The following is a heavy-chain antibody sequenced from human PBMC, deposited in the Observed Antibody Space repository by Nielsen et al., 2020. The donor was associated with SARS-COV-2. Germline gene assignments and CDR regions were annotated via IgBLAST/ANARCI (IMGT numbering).Heavy chain of an antibody. CDR3: ARVYSYGYPSPWFDP. CDR1: GFTFDDYG. J-gene: IGHJ5*02. Sequence: GESLKISCAASGFTFDDYGMSWVRQAPGKGLEWVSGINWNGGSTGYADSVKGRFTISRDNAKISLYLQMNSLRAEDTALYHCARVYSYGYPSPWFDPWGQGTLVTVSS. D-gene: IGHD5-18*01. CDR2: INWNGGST. V-gene: IGHV3-20*01.